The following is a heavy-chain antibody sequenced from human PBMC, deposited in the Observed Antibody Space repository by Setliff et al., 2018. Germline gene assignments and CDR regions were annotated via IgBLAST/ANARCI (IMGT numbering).Heavy chain of an antibody. J-gene: IGHJ6*03. CDR3: ARLALTGYDSSGYYYALEYYYYMDV. Sequence: PGGSLRLSCVVSGFSFSNYGMTWVRQAPGKGLEWSSYISTSSSTKYYADSVKGRFTISRDNANQSLYLQMNSLRAEDTAVYYCARLALTGYDSSGYYYALEYYYYMDVWGKGTTVTVSS. D-gene: IGHD3-22*01. CDR1: GFSFSNYG. CDR2: ISTSSSTK. V-gene: IGHV3-48*01.